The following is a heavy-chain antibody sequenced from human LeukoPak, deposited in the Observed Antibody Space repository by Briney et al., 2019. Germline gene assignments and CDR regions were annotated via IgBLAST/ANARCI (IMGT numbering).Heavy chain of an antibody. CDR3: ARDPIGVVVPAATPGFYDY. CDR2: IYYSGST. V-gene: IGHV4-30-4*08. CDR1: GDSISSGDYY. D-gene: IGHD2-2*01. Sequence: KTSETLSLTCTVSGDSISSGDYYWSWIRQPPGKGLEGIGYIYYSGSTYYNPSLKRRVTVSVDTFKNQFSMTLSSVTAADTAVYYCARDPIGVVVPAATPGFYDYWGQGTLVTVSS. J-gene: IGHJ4*02.